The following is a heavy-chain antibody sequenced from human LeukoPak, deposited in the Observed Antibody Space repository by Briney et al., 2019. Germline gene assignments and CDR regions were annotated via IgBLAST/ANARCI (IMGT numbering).Heavy chain of an antibody. V-gene: IGHV3-9*01. CDR1: GFTFDDYA. Sequence: GGSLRLSCAASGFTFDDYAMHWVRQAPGKGLEWVSGISWSSGSIGYADSVKGRFTISRDNAKNSLYLQMNSLRAEDTALYYCAKDKSGSYNFDYWGQGTLVTVSS. D-gene: IGHD1-26*01. CDR3: AKDKSGSYNFDY. CDR2: ISWSSGSI. J-gene: IGHJ4*02.